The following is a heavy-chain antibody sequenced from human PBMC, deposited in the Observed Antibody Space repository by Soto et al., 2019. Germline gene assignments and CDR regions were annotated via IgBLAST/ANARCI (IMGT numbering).Heavy chain of an antibody. Sequence: QVQLQESGPGLVKPSQTLSLTCTVSGGSISSGGYYWSWIRQHPGKGLEWIGYIYYSGSTYYNPSLKSGVTISVDTSKNQFSLKLSSVTAADTAVYYCARDIDDSSGHYANWFDPWGQGTLVTVSS. V-gene: IGHV4-31*03. CDR2: IYYSGST. J-gene: IGHJ5*02. CDR1: GGSISSGGYY. D-gene: IGHD3-22*01. CDR3: ARDIDDSSGHYANWFDP.